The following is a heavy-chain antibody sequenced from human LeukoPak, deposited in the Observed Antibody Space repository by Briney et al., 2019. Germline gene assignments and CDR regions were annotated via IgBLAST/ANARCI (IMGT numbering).Heavy chain of an antibody. J-gene: IGHJ6*02. D-gene: IGHD2-15*01. CDR1: GFTFSSYS. CDR2: ISSSISYI. V-gene: IGHV3-21*01. Sequence: KPGGSLRLSCAASGFTFSSYSMNWVRQAPGKGLEWVSSISSSISYIYYADSVKGRFTISRDNAKNSLYLQMNSLRDEDTAVYYCARDGLGYCSGGSCYGMDVWGQGTTVTVSS. CDR3: ARDGLGYCSGGSCYGMDV.